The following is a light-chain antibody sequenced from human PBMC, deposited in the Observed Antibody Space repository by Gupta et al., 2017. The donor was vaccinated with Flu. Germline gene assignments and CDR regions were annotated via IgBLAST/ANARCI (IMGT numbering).Light chain of an antibody. CDR2: DAS. V-gene: IGKV3-11*01. Sequence: GEIATLSCRTSQSVTNYLIWYQQKPGQAPRLLIFDASNRAPGVPARFSGSGSGTDFTLTISTLEPEDFAVYYCQQRSNWPLTFGGGTKVEIK. J-gene: IGKJ4*02. CDR1: QSVTNY. CDR3: QQRSNWPLT.